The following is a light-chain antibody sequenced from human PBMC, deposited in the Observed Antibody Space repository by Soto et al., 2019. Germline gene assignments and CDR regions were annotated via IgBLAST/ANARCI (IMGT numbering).Light chain of an antibody. Sequence: DIQMTQSPSTLSASVGDRVTIVCRDSQSVSDWLAWFQQRPGKAPKVLIYGASSLESGVPSRFSGSGSGTEITLTISSLQPDDFATYYCQQYNRYPWTSGQGTKVEIK. CDR2: GAS. CDR1: QSVSDW. J-gene: IGKJ1*01. V-gene: IGKV1-5*02. CDR3: QQYNRYPWT.